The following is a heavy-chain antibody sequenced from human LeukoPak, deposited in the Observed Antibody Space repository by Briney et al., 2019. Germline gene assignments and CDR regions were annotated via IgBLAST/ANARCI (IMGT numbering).Heavy chain of an antibody. Sequence: GGSLRLSCAASGXTFSTYSINWVRQAPGKGLEWVSSISSISGNTYYADSVKGRFSISRDNAKNSLNLQMNSLRAEDTAVYYCARAPGNYYGMDVWGQGTTVTVSS. CDR2: ISSISGNT. CDR1: GXTFSTYS. J-gene: IGHJ6*02. CDR3: ARAPGNYYGMDV. V-gene: IGHV3-21*01.